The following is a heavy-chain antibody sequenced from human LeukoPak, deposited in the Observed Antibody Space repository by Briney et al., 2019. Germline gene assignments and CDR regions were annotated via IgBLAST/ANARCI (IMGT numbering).Heavy chain of an antibody. D-gene: IGHD3-9*01. CDR2: FYTEDGET. V-gene: IGHV1-24*01. CDR1: GYSLTVLC. J-gene: IGHJ4*02. CDR3: ATDPSVLILRYFDWLNY. Sequence: ASVKLSFKVSGYSLTVLCMQWDRHGHGKGLEWMGGFYTEDGETIYAQKFQGRVTMTEDTSTDTAYMELSSLRSEDTAVYYCATDPSVLILRYFDWLNYWGQGTLVTVSS.